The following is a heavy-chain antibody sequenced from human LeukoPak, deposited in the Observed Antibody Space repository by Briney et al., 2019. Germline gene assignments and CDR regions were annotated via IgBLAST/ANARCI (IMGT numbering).Heavy chain of an antibody. CDR1: GGSISSGSYY. CDR2: IYTSGST. J-gene: IGHJ6*03. V-gene: IGHV4-61*02. Sequence: SETLSLTCTVSGGSISSGSYYWSWFRQPAEKGLEWIGRIYTSGSTYYNPSLKSRVTISADTSKNQFSLNVSSVTAADTAVYYCARATSSYFYYMDVWGKGTTVTISS. D-gene: IGHD5-12*01. CDR3: ARATSSYFYYMDV.